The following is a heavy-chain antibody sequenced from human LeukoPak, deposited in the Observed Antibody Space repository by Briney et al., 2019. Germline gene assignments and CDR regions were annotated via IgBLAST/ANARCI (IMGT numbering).Heavy chain of an antibody. J-gene: IGHJ4*02. Sequence: ASVKVSCKASGYTFTDYYIHWVRQAPGQGLEFVGWINFDNGGTNYAQNFQGRVTLTRDTSITTAYLELSRLTSDDTAVYYCARAGPSKPFDYWGQGTLVTVSS. CDR1: GYTFTDYY. V-gene: IGHV1-2*02. CDR2: INFDNGGT. CDR3: ARAGPSKPFDY. D-gene: IGHD2-2*01.